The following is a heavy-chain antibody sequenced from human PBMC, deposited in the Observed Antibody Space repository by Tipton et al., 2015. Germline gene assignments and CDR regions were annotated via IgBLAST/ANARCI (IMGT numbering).Heavy chain of an antibody. CDR3: ARASYNSGWYSATYYGVDV. CDR2: ISAYNGNT. J-gene: IGHJ6*02. Sequence: QLVQSGAEVKKPGASVKVSCKASGYTFSNYGISWVRQAPGQGLEWMGWISAYNGNTKYAQKFQGRVSMTTDTATSTVYMEVTSLRSDDTAVYYCARASYNSGWYSATYYGVDVWGQGTTVTVSS. V-gene: IGHV1-18*01. D-gene: IGHD6-19*01. CDR1: GYTFSNYG.